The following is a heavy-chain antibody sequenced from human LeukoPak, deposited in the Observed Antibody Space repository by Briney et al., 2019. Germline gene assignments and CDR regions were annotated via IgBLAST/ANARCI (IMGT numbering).Heavy chain of an antibody. D-gene: IGHD1-14*01. CDR3: ARGSIETGGAFDI. V-gene: IGHV4-30-2*01. Sequence: SETLSLTCAVSGGSISSGGYSWSWTRQPPGKGLEWIGYIYHSGSTYYNPSLKSRVTISVDRSKNQFSLKLSSVTAADTAVYYCARGSIETGGAFDIWGQGTMVTVSS. CDR2: IYHSGST. J-gene: IGHJ3*02. CDR1: GGSISSGGYS.